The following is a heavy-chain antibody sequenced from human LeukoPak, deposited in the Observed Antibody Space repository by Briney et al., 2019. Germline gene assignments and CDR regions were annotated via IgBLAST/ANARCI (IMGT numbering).Heavy chain of an antibody. D-gene: IGHD5-24*01. V-gene: IGHV4-39*01. CDR2: IYYSGNT. CDR1: GGSISTSAYY. J-gene: IGHJ4*02. CDR3: ASVRRDGYNYDFDY. Sequence: SETLSLTCIVSGGSISTSAYYWGWIRQPPGEGLQWIGSIYYSGNTYYNSSLKSRVTISVDTSTSQFSLRLSSVTAADTAVYYCASVRRDGYNYDFDYWGQGTLVTVSS.